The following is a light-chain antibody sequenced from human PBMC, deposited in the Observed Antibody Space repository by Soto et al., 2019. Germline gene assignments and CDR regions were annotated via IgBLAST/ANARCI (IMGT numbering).Light chain of an antibody. CDR3: QQNGRSPT. J-gene: IGKJ3*01. V-gene: IGKV3-20*01. CDR2: DAV. CDR1: QSVSSSY. Sequence: EIVLTQSPGTLSLSPGERATLSFRAIQSVSSSYLAWYHQKPGQAPRLLIHDAVSRATGIPDRFSGSGSGSGTDFTLFISRLEPEDCGVYYCQQNGRSPTFGPGSKVDI.